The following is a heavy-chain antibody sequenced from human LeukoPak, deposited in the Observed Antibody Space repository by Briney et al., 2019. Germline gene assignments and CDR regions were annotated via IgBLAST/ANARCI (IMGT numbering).Heavy chain of an antibody. CDR2: IKQNGGER. J-gene: IGHJ6*02. Sequence: PGGSLRLSCVASGFSFSNYYMGWVRQAPGKGLEWVANIKQNGGERHLMDSVKGRFTISRDNAKSSLYLQMNSLRAEDTAVYYCAKDKGWGYSAYDCYGMDVWGQGTTVTVSS. D-gene: IGHD1-26*01. CDR3: AKDKGWGYSAYDCYGMDV. CDR1: GFSFSNYY. V-gene: IGHV3-7*03.